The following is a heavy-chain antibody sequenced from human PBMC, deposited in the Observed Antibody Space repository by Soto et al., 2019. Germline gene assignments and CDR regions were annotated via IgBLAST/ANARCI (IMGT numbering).Heavy chain of an antibody. CDR1: VDSISSFFNV. V-gene: IGHV4-31*03. D-gene: IGHD3-9*01. CDR2: IYNTGSA. Sequence: PSETLSLTCSFSVDSISSFFNVWSFIRQHPGKGLEWIGHIYNTGSAYFNPSLKSRAVISLDTPKNHFSLSLRSLTAADTAVYYCARGVDILNGRYFEYWGQRTMVTVSS. CDR3: ARGVDILNGRYFEY. J-gene: IGHJ4*02.